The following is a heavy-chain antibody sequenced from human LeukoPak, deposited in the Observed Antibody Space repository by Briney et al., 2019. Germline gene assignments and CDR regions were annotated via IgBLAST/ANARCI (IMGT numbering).Heavy chain of an antibody. CDR1: GFTFSSYA. CDR3: ARARRLLWFGELG. Sequence: PGGSLRLSCAASGFTFSSYAMHWVRQAPGKGLEWVAVISYDGSNKYYADSVKGRFTISRDNSKNTLYLQMNSLRAEDTAVYYCARARRLLWFGELGWGQGTLVTVSS. D-gene: IGHD3-10*01. J-gene: IGHJ4*02. V-gene: IGHV3-30*04. CDR2: ISYDGSNK.